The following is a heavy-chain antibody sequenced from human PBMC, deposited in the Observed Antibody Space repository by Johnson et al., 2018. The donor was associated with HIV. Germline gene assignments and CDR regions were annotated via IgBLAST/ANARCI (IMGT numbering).Heavy chain of an antibody. CDR2: ISYDGSNK. V-gene: IGHV3-30-3*01. CDR1: GFTFSSCA. D-gene: IGHD3-10*01. J-gene: IGHJ3*02. Sequence: QVQLVESGGGVVQPGRSLRLSCAASGFTFSSCAMHWVRQAPGKGLEWVAVISYDGSNKYYADSVKGRFTISRDNSKNTLYLQMNSLRAEDTAVYYCARDPMVRGAGGFDIWGQGTMVTVSS. CDR3: ARDPMVRGAGGFDI.